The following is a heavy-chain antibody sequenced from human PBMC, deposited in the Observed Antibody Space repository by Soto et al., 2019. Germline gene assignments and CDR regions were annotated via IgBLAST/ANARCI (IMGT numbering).Heavy chain of an antibody. Sequence: QVQLQQSGPGLVKPSETLSLTCSVSSGPTSSHNWGWIRQTPGRGLESIGYVCSTGDTSYNPSLNCRVTISADTSTNHISLTRTSVTAADAAVYYCVRQGIGSLHGLVDVWGQGTMVRVSS. D-gene: IGHD1-26*01. CDR1: SGPTSSHN. CDR2: VCSTGDT. J-gene: IGHJ6*02. V-gene: IGHV4-59*08. CDR3: VRQGIGSLHGLVDV.